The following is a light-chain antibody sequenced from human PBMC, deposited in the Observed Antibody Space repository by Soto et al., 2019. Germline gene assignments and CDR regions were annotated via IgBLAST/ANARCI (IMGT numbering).Light chain of an antibody. CDR1: QSVGDY. CDR2: DAS. J-gene: IGKJ5*01. CDR3: QQYRSSPIT. V-gene: IGKV3-20*01. Sequence: EIVLTQSPSTLSWARGEIGGLSFRASQSVGDYLGWYQQKPGQAPRLLIYDASNRATGIPARFSGSGSGTDFTLTISRLEPEDFAVYYCQQYRSSPITFGQGTRLEIK.